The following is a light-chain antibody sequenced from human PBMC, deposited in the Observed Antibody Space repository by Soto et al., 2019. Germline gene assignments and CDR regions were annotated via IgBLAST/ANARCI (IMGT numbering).Light chain of an antibody. Sequence: ESVLTQSPGTLSLSPGERATLSCRASQSVRNNYVAWYQHKPGRAPRLLIYGASNRPGGIPDKFTGSGSGTDFTLTISSLEPEDFAVYYCQQYGSSPYTFAQGTKLEI. CDR2: GAS. CDR1: QSVRNNY. CDR3: QQYGSSPYT. J-gene: IGKJ2*01. V-gene: IGKV3-20*01.